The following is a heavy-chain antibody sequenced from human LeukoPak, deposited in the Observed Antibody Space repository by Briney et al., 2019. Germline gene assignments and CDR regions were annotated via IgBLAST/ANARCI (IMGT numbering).Heavy chain of an antibody. CDR1: GGSISSSSYY. CDR2: INHSGDT. Sequence: PSETLSLTCTVSGGSISSSSYYWSWIRQPPGKGLEWIGEINHSGDTNYNPSLKSRVTISLDTSKNQVSLKLSSVTAADTAVFYCAGRRVHKYDSRGYYSRPQGAFDIWGQGTMVTVSS. CDR3: AGRRVHKYDSRGYYSRPQGAFDI. J-gene: IGHJ3*02. D-gene: IGHD3-22*01. V-gene: IGHV4-39*07.